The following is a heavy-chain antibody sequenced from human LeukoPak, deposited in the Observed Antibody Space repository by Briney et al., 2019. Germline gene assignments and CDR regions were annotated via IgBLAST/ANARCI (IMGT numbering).Heavy chain of an antibody. J-gene: IGHJ4*02. D-gene: IGHD2-2*01. V-gene: IGHV4-59*01. CDR2: IYYSGST. CDR3: ARNSDYCSSTSCYAL. CDR1: GGAISSYY. Sequence: SETLSLTCTVSGGAISSYYWSWIRQPPGKGLEWIGYIYYSGSTNYNPSLKSRVTISVDTSKNQFSLKLSSVTAADTAVYYCARNSDYCSSTSCYALWGQGTLVTVSS.